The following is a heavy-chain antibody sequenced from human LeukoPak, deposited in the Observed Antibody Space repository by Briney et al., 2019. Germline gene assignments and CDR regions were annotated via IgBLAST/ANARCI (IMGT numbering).Heavy chain of an antibody. V-gene: IGHV1-8*02. J-gene: IGHJ4*02. CDR2: MNPNSGNT. CDR1: GYTFTSYY. Sequence: GASVKVSCKASGYTFTSYYMHWVRQATGQGLEWMGWMNPNSGNTGYAQKFQGRVTMTRNTSISTAYMELSSLRSEDTAVYYCARSGYCTNGVCSGFDYWGQGTLVTVSS. D-gene: IGHD2-8*01. CDR3: ARSGYCTNGVCSGFDY.